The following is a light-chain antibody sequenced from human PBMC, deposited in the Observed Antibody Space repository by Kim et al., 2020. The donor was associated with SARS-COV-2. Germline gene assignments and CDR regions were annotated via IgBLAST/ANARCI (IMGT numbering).Light chain of an antibody. CDR1: SSDVGGYNY. CDR2: DVT. V-gene: IGLV2-14*03. J-gene: IGLJ2*01. Sequence: GQSITISCTGTSSDVGGYNYVSWYQQHPGKAPKLIIYDVTNRPSGVSNRFSGSKSANTASLTISGLQADDEAAYYCSSYRNANSVVFGGGTQLTVL. CDR3: SSYRNANSVV.